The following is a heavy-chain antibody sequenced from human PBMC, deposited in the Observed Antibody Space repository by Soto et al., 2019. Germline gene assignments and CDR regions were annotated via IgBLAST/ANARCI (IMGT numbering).Heavy chain of an antibody. J-gene: IGHJ3*02. CDR1: GFTFSSNY. V-gene: IGHV3-53*01. Sequence: XVSLRLSCAASGFTFSSNYMSWVRQAPGKGLEWVSVIYSGGSTYYADSVKGRFTISRDNSKNTLYLQMNSLRAEDTAVYYCARDRGGIGGYYHDAFDIWGQGTMVTV. CDR2: IYSGGST. CDR3: ARDRGGIGGYYHDAFDI. D-gene: IGHD3-22*01.